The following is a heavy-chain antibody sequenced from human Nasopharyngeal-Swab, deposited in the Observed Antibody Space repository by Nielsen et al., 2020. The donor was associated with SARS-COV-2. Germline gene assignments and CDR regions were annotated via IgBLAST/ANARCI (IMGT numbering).Heavy chain of an antibody. Sequence: GESLKISCAASGFTFSSYSMNWVRQAPGKGLEWVSSISSSSSYIYYADSVKGRFTISRDNAKNSLYLQMNSLRAEETAVYYCAGEVGSSPDHYWGQGTLVTVSS. D-gene: IGHD6-6*01. CDR1: GFTFSSYS. CDR2: ISSSSSYI. J-gene: IGHJ4*02. CDR3: AGEVGSSPDHY. V-gene: IGHV3-21*01.